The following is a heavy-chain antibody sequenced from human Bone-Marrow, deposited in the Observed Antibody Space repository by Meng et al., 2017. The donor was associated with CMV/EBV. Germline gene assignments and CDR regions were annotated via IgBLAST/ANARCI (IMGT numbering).Heavy chain of an antibody. J-gene: IGHJ3*02. D-gene: IGHD3-3*01. V-gene: IGHV1-46*01. Sequence: ASVKVSCKVSGYTFIDYYIHWVQQAPGKGLEWMGIINPSGGSTSYAQKFQGRVTMTRDTSTSTVYMELSSLRSEDTAVYYCARARITIFGVVNGAFDIWGQGTMVTVSS. CDR3: ARARITIFGVVNGAFDI. CDR2: INPSGGST. CDR1: GYTFIDYY.